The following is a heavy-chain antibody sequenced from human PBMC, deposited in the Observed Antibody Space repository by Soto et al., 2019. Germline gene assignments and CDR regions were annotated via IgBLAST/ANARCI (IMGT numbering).Heavy chain of an antibody. D-gene: IGHD3-22*01. CDR2: ISYDGSNK. CDR3: ARDLPQEDSYCDSSGLLDY. V-gene: IGHV3-30-3*01. Sequence: QVQLVESGGGVVQPGRSLRLSCAASGFTFSSYAMHWVRQAPGKGLEWVAVISYDGSNKYYADSVKGRFTISRDNSKNTLYLQMNSLRAEDTAVYYCARDLPQEDSYCDSSGLLDYWGQGTLVTVSS. CDR1: GFTFSSYA. J-gene: IGHJ4*02.